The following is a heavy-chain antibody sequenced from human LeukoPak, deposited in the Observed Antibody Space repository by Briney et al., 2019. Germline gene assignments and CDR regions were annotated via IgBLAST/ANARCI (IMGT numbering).Heavy chain of an antibody. Sequence: GGSLRLSCAASGFTFSSYAMSWVRQAPGKGLEWVSAISGSGGSTYNADSVKGRFAISRDNSKNTLYLQMNSLRAEDTAVYYCAKDLEQDYGEYDCWGQGTLVTVSS. CDR1: GFTFSSYA. J-gene: IGHJ4*02. D-gene: IGHD4-17*01. V-gene: IGHV3-23*01. CDR2: ISGSGGST. CDR3: AKDLEQDYGEYDC.